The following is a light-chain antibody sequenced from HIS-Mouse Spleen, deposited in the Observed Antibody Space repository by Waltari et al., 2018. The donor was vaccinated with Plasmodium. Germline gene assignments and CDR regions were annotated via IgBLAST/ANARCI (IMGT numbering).Light chain of an antibody. CDR1: ALPKKY. J-gene: IGLJ3*02. Sequence: SYELTQPPSVSVSPGQTARITCSGDALPKKYAYWYQQQSGQAPVLVIYEDSKRPSGRPEGLSGSSSGTMATWSISGAQVEDEADYYCYSTDSSGNHRVFGGGAKLTVL. CDR3: YSTDSSGNHRV. CDR2: EDS. V-gene: IGLV3-10*01.